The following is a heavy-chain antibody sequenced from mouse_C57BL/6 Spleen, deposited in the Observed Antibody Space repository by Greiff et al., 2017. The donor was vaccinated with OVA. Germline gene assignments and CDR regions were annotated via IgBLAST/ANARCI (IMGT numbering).Heavy chain of an antibody. Sequence: VKLMESGPELVKPGASVKISCKASGYAFSSSWMNWVKQRPGTGLEWIGRIYPGDGDTNSNGKFKGKATLTADKSSSTAYMQLSSLTSEDSAVYFCASYYYGSSYVRLYYAMDYWGQGTSVTVSS. D-gene: IGHD1-1*01. CDR2: IYPGDGDT. CDR3: ASYYYGSSYVRLYYAMDY. J-gene: IGHJ4*01. V-gene: IGHV1-82*01. CDR1: GYAFSSSW.